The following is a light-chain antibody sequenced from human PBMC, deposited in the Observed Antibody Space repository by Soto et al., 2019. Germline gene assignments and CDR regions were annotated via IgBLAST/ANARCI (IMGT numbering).Light chain of an antibody. CDR3: AAWDVSLPVV. V-gene: IGLV1-47*01. J-gene: IGLJ2*01. CDR1: SSNIGSNY. CDR2: RNN. Sequence: QSVLTQPPSASGTPGQRVTISCSGSSSNIGSNYVYWYQQLPGTAPKLLIYRNNQRPSGVPDRFSGSKSGTSASLAISGLRSEDDADYYCAAWDVSLPVVFGGGTKVTVL.